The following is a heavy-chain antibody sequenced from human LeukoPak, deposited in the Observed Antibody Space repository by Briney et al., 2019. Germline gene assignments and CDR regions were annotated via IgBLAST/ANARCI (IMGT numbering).Heavy chain of an antibody. CDR2: IYYSGST. Sequence: SETLSLTCTVSGGSISSGGYYWSWIRQHPGKGLEWIGYIYYSGSTHYNPSLKSRVTISVDTSKNQFSLKLSSVTAADTAVYYCARWGTAMASSDYWGQGTLVTVSS. D-gene: IGHD5-18*01. CDR1: GGSISSGGYY. V-gene: IGHV4-31*03. J-gene: IGHJ4*02. CDR3: ARWGTAMASSDY.